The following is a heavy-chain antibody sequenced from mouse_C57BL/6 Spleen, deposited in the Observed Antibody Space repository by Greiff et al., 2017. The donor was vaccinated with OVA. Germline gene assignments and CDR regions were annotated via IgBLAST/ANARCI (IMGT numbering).Heavy chain of an antibody. CDR3: TTPTGTDGFDY. V-gene: IGHV14-4*01. J-gene: IGHJ2*01. Sequence: EVQLQQSGAELVRPGASVKLSCTASGFNIKDDYMHWVKQRPEQGLEWIGWLDPENGDTEYASKFQGKAPIPADTSSNTAYLQLSSLTSEDTAVYYCTTPTGTDGFDYWGQGTTLTVSS. D-gene: IGHD4-1*02. CDR2: LDPENGDT. CDR1: GFNIKDDY.